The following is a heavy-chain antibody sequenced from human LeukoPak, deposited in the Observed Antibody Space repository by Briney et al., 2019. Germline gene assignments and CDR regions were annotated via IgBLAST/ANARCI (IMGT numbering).Heavy chain of an antibody. CDR1: GGSISSYY. CDR3: ARDLFSSSPPPYYYYMDV. Sequence: SETLSLTCTVSGGSISSYYWSWIRQPAGKGLECIGRIYTSGSTNYNPSLKSRVTMSVETSNNQFSLKLSSVTAADTAVYYCARDLFSSSPPPYYYYMDVWGQGTRVIVS. V-gene: IGHV4-4*07. D-gene: IGHD2-2*01. CDR2: IYTSGST. J-gene: IGHJ6*03.